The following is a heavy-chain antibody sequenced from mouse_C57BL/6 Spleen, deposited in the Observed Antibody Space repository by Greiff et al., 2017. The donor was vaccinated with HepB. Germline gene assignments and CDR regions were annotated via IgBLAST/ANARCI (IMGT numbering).Heavy chain of an antibody. V-gene: IGHV1-62-2*01. CDR1: GYTFTEYT. D-gene: IGHD4-1*01. Sequence: QVQLQQSGAELVKPGASVKLSCKASGYTFTEYTIHWVKQRSGQGLEWIGWFYPGSGSIKYNEKFEDKATLTADKSSSTVYMELSRLTSEDSAVYFWARHEDGELGRGYYFDYWGQGTTLTVSS. CDR3: ARHEDGELGRGYYFDY. J-gene: IGHJ2*01. CDR2: FYPGSGSI.